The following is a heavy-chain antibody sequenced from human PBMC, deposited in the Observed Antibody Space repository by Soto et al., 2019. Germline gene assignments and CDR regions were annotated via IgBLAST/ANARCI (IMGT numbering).Heavy chain of an antibody. J-gene: IGHJ4*02. D-gene: IGHD6-19*01. CDR3: AKDPNSGWYFAHDY. V-gene: IGHV3-23*01. Sequence: PGGSLRLSCAASGFTFSSYAMSWVRQAPGKGLEWVSAISGSGGSTYYADSVKGRFTISRDNSKNTLYLQMNSLRAEDTAVYYCAKDPNSGWYFAHDYWGQGTLVTVYS. CDR2: ISGSGGST. CDR1: GFTFSSYA.